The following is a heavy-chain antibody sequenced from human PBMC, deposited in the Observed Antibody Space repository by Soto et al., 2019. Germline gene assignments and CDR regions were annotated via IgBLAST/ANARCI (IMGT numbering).Heavy chain of an antibody. CDR2: IIPIFGTG. CDR1: EGMFSSSA. J-gene: IGHJ6*02. V-gene: IGHV1-69*12. CDR3: ARVVPADGGANYYYYGMDV. Sequence: QVKLVQYGAVVKKPGSSVKVSCKPSEGMFSSSAISWVRQAPGQGLEWIGGIIPIFGTGDYAQKFRGRVTITADESTRTAYMELSSLRSDDTAVYYCARVVPADGGANYYYYGMDVWGQGTTVTVSS. D-gene: IGHD2-2*01.